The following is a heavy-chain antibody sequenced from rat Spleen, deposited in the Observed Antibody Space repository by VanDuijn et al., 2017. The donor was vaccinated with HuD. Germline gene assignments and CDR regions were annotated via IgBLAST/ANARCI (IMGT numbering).Heavy chain of an antibody. Sequence: VQLVESGGGLVQPGKSLKLSCSASGFTFNYAWMHWVRQSPEKQLEWIAQIKAKSNNYATYYEESVKGRFTISRDDSKGSVYLQMNSLKEEDTAIYYCIWYYYDSAYYYMLVYWGQGTLVTVSS. CDR1: GFTFNYAW. CDR2: IKAKSNNYAT. J-gene: IGHJ3*01. D-gene: IGHD1-12*02. V-gene: IGHV6-8*01. CDR3: IWYYYDSAYYYMLVY.